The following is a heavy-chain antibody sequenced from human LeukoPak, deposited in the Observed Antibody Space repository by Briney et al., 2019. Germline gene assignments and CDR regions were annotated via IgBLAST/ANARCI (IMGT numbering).Heavy chain of an antibody. CDR2: ISSNGDST. CDR1: GFTFSSYA. D-gene: IGHD3-10*01. V-gene: IGHV3-64*01. J-gene: IGHJ6*03. Sequence: GGSLRLSCAASGFTFSSYAMHWVRQAPGKGLEYVSAISSNGDSTYYANSVKGRFTISRDNSKNTLYLQMGSLRAEDMAVYYCARGMVRYYYYMDVWGKGTTVTISS. CDR3: ARGMVRYYYYMDV.